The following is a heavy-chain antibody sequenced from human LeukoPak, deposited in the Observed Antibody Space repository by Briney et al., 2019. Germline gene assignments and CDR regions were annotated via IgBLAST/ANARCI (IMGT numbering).Heavy chain of an antibody. Sequence: PGGSLRLSCAASGFIFSSYAMSWVRQAPGKGLEWVSTISGSGGSTYYAGSVKARFTISRDNSKNTLYLQMNSLRAEDTAVYYCAKVRSFNWFDPWGQGTLVTVS. CDR3: AKVRSFNWFDP. J-gene: IGHJ5*02. CDR1: GFIFSSYA. CDR2: ISGSGGST. D-gene: IGHD3-10*01. V-gene: IGHV3-23*01.